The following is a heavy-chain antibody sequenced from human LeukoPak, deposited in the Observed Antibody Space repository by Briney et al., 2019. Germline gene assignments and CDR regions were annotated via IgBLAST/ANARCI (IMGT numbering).Heavy chain of an antibody. CDR1: GFTFSSYE. CDR2: ISSSGSTI. J-gene: IGHJ4*02. V-gene: IGHV3-48*03. D-gene: IGHD3-9*01. Sequence: GGSLRLSCAASGFTFSSYEMNWVRQAPGKGLEWVSYISSSGSTIYYADSVKGRFTISRDNAKNSLYLQMNSLRAEDTAVYYCARTNKPLQILTGYYDYWGQGTLVTVSS. CDR3: ARTNKPLQILTGYYDY.